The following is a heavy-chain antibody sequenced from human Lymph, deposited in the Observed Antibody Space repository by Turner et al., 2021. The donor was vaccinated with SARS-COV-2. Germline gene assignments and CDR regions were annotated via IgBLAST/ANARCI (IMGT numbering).Heavy chain of an antibody. V-gene: IGHV1-69*10. CDR1: GGTFSSYA. D-gene: IGHD3-10*01. J-gene: IGHJ6*02. CDR2: IIPILRIA. Sequence: QVQLVQSGAEVKKPGSSVKVSCKASGGTFSSYAISWVRQAPGQGLGRVGGIIPILRIATYAQKFRGRVTITADKSTSTAYMGLSSLRSEDTAVFYCARVVGGFGELGYYYYYGMDVWGQGTTVTVSS. CDR3: ARVVGGFGELGYYYYYGMDV.